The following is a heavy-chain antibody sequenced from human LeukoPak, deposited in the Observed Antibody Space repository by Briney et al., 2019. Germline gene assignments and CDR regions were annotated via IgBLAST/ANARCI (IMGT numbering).Heavy chain of an antibody. CDR3: ASGLLNLNFDY. J-gene: IGHJ4*02. CDR1: GFTFSSYW. D-gene: IGHD2-15*01. CDR2: INSDGSST. Sequence: GGSLRLSCAASGFTFSSYWMHWVRQAPGKGLVWVSRINSDGSSTSYADSVKGRFTISRDNAKNTLYLQMNSLRAEDTAVYYCASGLLNLNFDYWGQGTLVTVSS. V-gene: IGHV3-74*01.